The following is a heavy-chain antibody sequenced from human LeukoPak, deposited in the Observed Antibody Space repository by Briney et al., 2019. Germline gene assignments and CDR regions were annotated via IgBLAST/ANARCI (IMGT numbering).Heavy chain of an antibody. J-gene: IGHJ4*02. D-gene: IGHD1-1*01. V-gene: IGHV4-4*02. Sequence: PSGTLSLTCAVSGGSISSSNWWSWVRQPPGKWLEWIGEIYHSGSTNYNPSLKSRVTISVDKSKNQFSLRLSSVTAADTAVYSCARHLIFGGPVTGTGAFDYWGQGTLVTVSS. CDR3: ARHLIFGGPVTGTGAFDY. CDR1: GGSISSSNW. CDR2: IYHSGST.